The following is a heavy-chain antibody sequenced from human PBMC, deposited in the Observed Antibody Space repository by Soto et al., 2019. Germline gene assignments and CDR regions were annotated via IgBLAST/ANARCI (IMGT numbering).Heavy chain of an antibody. CDR3: AKDLAWGGEPHGPNWFDP. CDR1: SYA. J-gene: IGHJ5*02. V-gene: IGHV3-23*01. Sequence: SYAMSWVRQAPGKGLEWVSAISGSGGSTYYADSVKGRFTISRDNSKNTLYLQMNSLRAEDTAVYYCAKDLAWGGEPHGPNWFDPWGQGTLVTVSS. CDR2: ISGSGGST. D-gene: IGHD3-16*01.